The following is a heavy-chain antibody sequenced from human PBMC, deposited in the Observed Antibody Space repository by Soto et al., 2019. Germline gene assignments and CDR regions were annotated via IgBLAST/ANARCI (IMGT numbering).Heavy chain of an antibody. CDR3: AKDRGYSSSWYGDYYYGMDV. V-gene: IGHV3-30*18. J-gene: IGHJ6*02. CDR2: ISYDGSNK. CDR1: GFTFSSYG. Sequence: QVQLVESGGGVVQPGRSLRLSCAASGFTFSSYGMHWVRQAPGKGLEWVAVISYDGSNKYYADSVKGRFTISRDNSKNTLYLQMNSLRDEDTAVYYCAKDRGYSSSWYGDYYYGMDVWGQGTTVTVSS. D-gene: IGHD6-13*01.